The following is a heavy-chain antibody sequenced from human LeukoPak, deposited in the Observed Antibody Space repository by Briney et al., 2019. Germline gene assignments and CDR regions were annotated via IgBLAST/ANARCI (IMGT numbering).Heavy chain of an antibody. CDR2: IYHSGST. Sequence: SETLSLTCAVSGYSISSGYYWGWIRQPPGKGLGWIGSIYHSGSTYYNPSLKSRVTISVDTSKNQFSLKLSSVTAADTAVYYCARVGAVAGFDYWGQGTLVTVSS. CDR1: GYSISSGYY. J-gene: IGHJ4*02. D-gene: IGHD6-19*01. CDR3: ARVGAVAGFDY. V-gene: IGHV4-38-2*01.